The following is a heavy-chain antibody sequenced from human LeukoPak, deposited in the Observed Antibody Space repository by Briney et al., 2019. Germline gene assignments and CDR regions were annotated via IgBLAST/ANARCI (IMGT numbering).Heavy chain of an antibody. Sequence: ASETLSLTCTVSGGSIRSYYWSWIRQPPGKGLEWIGYIYFSGSTSYNPSLKSRVTISVDRSKNQFSLKLSSVAVADTAVYYCARSYDTNFDYWGQGTLVTVSS. CDR3: ARSYDTNFDY. CDR2: IYFSGST. CDR1: GGSIRSYY. J-gene: IGHJ4*02. D-gene: IGHD3-3*01. V-gene: IGHV4-59*01.